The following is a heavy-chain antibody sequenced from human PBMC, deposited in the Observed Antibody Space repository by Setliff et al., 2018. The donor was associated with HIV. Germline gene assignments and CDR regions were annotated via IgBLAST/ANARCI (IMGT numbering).Heavy chain of an antibody. CDR1: GGSISTYY. D-gene: IGHD4-17*01. CDR3: ARVQMAYAAFDV. J-gene: IGHJ3*01. V-gene: IGHV4-59*01. CDR2: IYFTGSS. Sequence: PSKTLSLTCTVSGGSISTYYWSWIRQPPGKGLEWIGSIYFTGSSDNNPSLKSRVTLSVDTSKHQFSLKLSSVTAADTAVYYCARVQMAYAAFDVWGQGTMVPVSS.